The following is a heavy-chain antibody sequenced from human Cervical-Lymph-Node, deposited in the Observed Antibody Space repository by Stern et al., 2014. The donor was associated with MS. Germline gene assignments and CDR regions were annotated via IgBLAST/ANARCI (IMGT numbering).Heavy chain of an antibody. V-gene: IGHV4-61*02. CDR3: ATTRWDLFTWNWFDP. CDR2: IHDSGST. Sequence: VQLVESGPGLVKPSQTLSLTCPVSGGSISSSGYYWSWIRQPADKGLEWIGRIHDSGSTYYNPSLKSPVTISMDTAKNQFSLKLTSVTAADTAVYYCATTRWDLFTWNWFDPWGQGTLVTVSS. CDR1: GGSISSSGYY. J-gene: IGHJ5*02. D-gene: IGHD1-26*01.